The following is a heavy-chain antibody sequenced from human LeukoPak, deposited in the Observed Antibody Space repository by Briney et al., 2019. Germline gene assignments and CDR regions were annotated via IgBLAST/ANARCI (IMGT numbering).Heavy chain of an antibody. CDR2: IHPGDSDT. CDR3: ARVVVVTATHWYFYL. D-gene: IGHD2-21*02. Sequence: GESLKISCEASGYIFINYWIGWVRQVPGKGLDWMGLIHPGDSDTRYSPSFQGQVTISVDKSITTAYLQWSSLQASDTAMYFCARVVVVTATHWYFYLWGRGSLVTVFS. CDR1: GYIFINYW. J-gene: IGHJ2*01. V-gene: IGHV5-51*01.